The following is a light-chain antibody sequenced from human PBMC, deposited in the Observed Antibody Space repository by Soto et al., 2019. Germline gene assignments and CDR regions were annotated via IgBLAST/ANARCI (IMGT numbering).Light chain of an antibody. CDR1: RSNNGSNN. V-gene: IGLV1-44*01. Sequence: QSVLTQPPSASGSPGERVTISCSGSRSNNGSNNVNWYQQLPGTAPKRLIYTKNQRPSGVPDRFSGSKSGTSASLAISGLQSEDEADYYCAAWDDSLNGPVFGGGTKVTVL. J-gene: IGLJ2*01. CDR3: AAWDDSLNGPV. CDR2: TKN.